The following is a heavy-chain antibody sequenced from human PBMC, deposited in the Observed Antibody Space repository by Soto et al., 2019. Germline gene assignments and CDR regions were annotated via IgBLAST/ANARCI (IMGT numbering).Heavy chain of an antibody. V-gene: IGHV3-23*01. CDR2: ISGSGGST. J-gene: IGHJ3*02. D-gene: IGHD6-19*01. Sequence: GGSLRLSCAASGFTFSSYAMSWVRQAPGKGLEWVSAISGSGGSTYYADSVKGRFTIPRDNSKNTLYLQMNSLRAEDTAVYYFAKIGASGWYVAFDIWGQGTMVTVSS. CDR3: AKIGASGWYVAFDI. CDR1: GFTFSSYA.